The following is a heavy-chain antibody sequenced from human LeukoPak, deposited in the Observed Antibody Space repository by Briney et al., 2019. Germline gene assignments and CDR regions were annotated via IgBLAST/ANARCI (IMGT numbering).Heavy chain of an antibody. CDR3: ARDSTAAGKGYYFDY. Sequence: SGGSLRLSCAASGFTVSSNYMSWVRQAPGKGLEWVANIKQDGSEKYYVDSVKGRFTISRDNAKNSLYLQMNSLRAEDTAVYYCARDSTAAGKGYYFDYWGQGTLVTVSS. J-gene: IGHJ4*02. CDR2: IKQDGSEK. V-gene: IGHV3-7*01. D-gene: IGHD6-13*01. CDR1: GFTVSSNY.